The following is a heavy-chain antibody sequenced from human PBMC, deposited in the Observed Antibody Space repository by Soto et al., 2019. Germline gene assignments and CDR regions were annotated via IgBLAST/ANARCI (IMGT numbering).Heavy chain of an antibody. J-gene: IGHJ4*02. CDR3: ARVYCSSTSCPLLDY. CDR2: INAGNGNT. V-gene: IGHV1-3*01. Sequence: GASVKVSCKASGYTFTSYAMHWVRQAPGQRLEWMGWINAGNGNTKYSQKFQGRVTITRDTSASTAYMELSSLRSEDTAVYYCARVYCSSTSCPLLDYRGQGTLVTVSS. CDR1: GYTFTSYA. D-gene: IGHD2-2*01.